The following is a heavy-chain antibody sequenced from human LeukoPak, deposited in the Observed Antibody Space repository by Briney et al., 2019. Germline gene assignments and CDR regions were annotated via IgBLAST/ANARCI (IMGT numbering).Heavy chain of an antibody. CDR1: GYTFTSYD. CDR2: INPNSGGT. CDR3: ARDYGVFGVVSLYYYMDV. J-gene: IGHJ6*03. V-gene: IGHV1-2*02. D-gene: IGHD3-3*01. Sequence: ASVKVSCKASGYTFTSYDINWVRQATGQGLEWMGWINPNSGGTNYAQKFQGRVTMTRDTSISTAYMELSRLRSDDTAVYYCARDYGVFGVVSLYYYMDVWGKGTTVTVSS.